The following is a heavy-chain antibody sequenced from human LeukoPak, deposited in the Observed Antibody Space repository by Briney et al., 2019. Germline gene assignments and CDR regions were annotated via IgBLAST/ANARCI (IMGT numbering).Heavy chain of an antibody. CDR1: GYSFSVYY. D-gene: IGHD3-9*01. Sequence: ASVKVSCKASGYSFSVYYIHWVRQAPGQGLERMGWINPNSGATNYAQKFHGTVTMTRDTSTSTAYMELTRLKSDDTGIYYCARDQKYFESTAYYGIDCWGQGTRVTVS. J-gene: IGHJ4*02. V-gene: IGHV1-2*02. CDR2: INPNSGAT. CDR3: ARDQKYFESTAYYGIDC.